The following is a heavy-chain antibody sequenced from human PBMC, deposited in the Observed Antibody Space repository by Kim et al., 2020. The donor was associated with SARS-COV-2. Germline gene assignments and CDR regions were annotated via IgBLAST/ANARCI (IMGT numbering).Heavy chain of an antibody. CDR2: INPNSGGT. J-gene: IGHJ4*02. D-gene: IGHD6-19*01. CDR1: GYTFTGYY. V-gene: IGHV1-2*06. Sequence: APVKVSCKASGYTFTGYYMHWVRQAPGQGLEWMGRINPNSGGTNYAQKFQGRVTMTRDTSISTAYMELSRLRSDDTAVYYCARGLRGRTIAVAVYYFDYWGQGTLVTVSS. CDR3: ARGLRGRTIAVAVYYFDY.